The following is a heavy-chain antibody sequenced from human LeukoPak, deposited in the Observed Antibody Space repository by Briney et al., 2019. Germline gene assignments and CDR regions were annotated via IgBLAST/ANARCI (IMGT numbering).Heavy chain of an antibody. V-gene: IGHV3-23*01. CDR2: ISDSGANT. CDR3: ARDPPYGDYPFDY. J-gene: IGHJ4*02. CDR1: GFTFSSYS. Sequence: GGTLRLSCAASGFTFSSYSMSWVRQAPGKGLEWVSIISDSGANTYYADSVRGRFTISRDNSKNTLYLQMNSLRAEDTAVYYCARDPPYGDYPFDYWGQGTLVTVSS. D-gene: IGHD4-17*01.